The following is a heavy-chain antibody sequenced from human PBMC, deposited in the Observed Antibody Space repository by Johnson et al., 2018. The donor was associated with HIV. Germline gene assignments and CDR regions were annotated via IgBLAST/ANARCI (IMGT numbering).Heavy chain of an antibody. CDR2: ITSRIDGGTT. V-gene: IGHV3-15*01. J-gene: IGHJ3*02. D-gene: IGHD2-21*01. CDR3: TTVDCGGDCYSGHAFDI. CDR1: GFTFSNAW. Sequence: VQLVESGGGLVKPGGSLRLSCAASGFTFSNAWMSRVRQAPGKGLEWVGHITSRIDGGTTDYAAPVKGRFTIARDDSKNTLYLQMNSLRTEDTAVYYCTTVDCGGDCYSGHAFDIWGQGTMVTVSS.